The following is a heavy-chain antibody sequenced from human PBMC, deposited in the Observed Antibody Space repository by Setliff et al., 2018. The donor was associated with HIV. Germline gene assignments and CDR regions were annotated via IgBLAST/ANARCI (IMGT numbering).Heavy chain of an antibody. J-gene: IGHJ4*02. CDR2: INHSGST. CDR3: ARGGVGATNLDY. CDR1: GGSFRGYY. V-gene: IGHV4-34*01. Sequence: SETLSLTCAVYGGSFRGYYWSWIRQPPGKGLEWIGEINHSGSTNYNPSLKSRVTISVDTSKNQFSLKLSSVTAADTAVYYCARGGVGATNLDYWGQGTLVTVSS. D-gene: IGHD1-26*01.